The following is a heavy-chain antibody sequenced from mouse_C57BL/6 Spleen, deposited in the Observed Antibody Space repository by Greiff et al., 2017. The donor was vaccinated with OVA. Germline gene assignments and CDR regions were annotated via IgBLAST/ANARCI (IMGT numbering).Heavy chain of an antibody. D-gene: IGHD2-4*01. J-gene: IGHJ1*03. Sequence: EVQLVESGPELVKPGDSVKISCKASGYSFTGYFMNWEMQSHGKSLEWIGRINPYNGDTFYNQKFKGKATLTVDKSSSTAHMELRSLTSEDSAVYYCARSYDYDGYFDVWGTGTTVTVSS. CDR2: INPYNGDT. V-gene: IGHV1-20*01. CDR1: GYSFTGYF. CDR3: ARSYDYDGYFDV.